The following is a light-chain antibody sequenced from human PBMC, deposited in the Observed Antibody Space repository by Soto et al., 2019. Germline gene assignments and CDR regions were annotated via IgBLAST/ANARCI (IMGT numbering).Light chain of an antibody. V-gene: IGLV2-11*01. CDR3: CSYAGRYTYV. CDR1: SSDVGSYDY. J-gene: IGLJ1*01. CDR2: DVS. Sequence: QSALIQPPSVSGSPGQSVTISCTGTSSDVGSYDYVSWYQQHPGKAPKLMIYDVSKRPSGVPDRFSGSKSGNTASLTISGLQTEDEADYYCCSYAGRYTYVFGTGTKLTVL.